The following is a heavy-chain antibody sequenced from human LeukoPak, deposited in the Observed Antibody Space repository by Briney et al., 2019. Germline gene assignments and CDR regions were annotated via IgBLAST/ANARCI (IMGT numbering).Heavy chain of an antibody. Sequence: GASVKVSCKASGGTFSSYAISWVRQAPGQGLEWMGGIIPIFGTANYAQKFQGRVTITADESTSTAYMELSSLRSEDTAVYYCARDRATYGDYVPYDAFDIWGQGTMVTVSS. CDR3: ARDRATYGDYVPYDAFDI. V-gene: IGHV1-69*13. CDR1: GGTFSSYA. D-gene: IGHD4-17*01. J-gene: IGHJ3*02. CDR2: IIPIFGTA.